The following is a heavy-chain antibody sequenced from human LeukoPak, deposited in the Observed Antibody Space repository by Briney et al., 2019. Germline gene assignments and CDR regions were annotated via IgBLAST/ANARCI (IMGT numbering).Heavy chain of an antibody. J-gene: IGHJ6*02. CDR2: ITSNSSTI. Sequence: GSLRLSCAASGFTFSSYSMNLVRQAPGKGLGMVSYITSNSSTIYYADSVKGRFTISRDNAKNSLYLQMSSLRAEDTAVYYCARGGRFSIAAAATGYYYGMDVWGQGTTVTVSS. V-gene: IGHV3-48*04. CDR1: GFTFSSYS. CDR3: ARGGRFSIAAAATGYYYGMDV. D-gene: IGHD6-13*01.